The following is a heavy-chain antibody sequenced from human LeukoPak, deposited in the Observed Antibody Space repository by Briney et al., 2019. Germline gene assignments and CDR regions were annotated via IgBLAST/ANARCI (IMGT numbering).Heavy chain of an antibody. CDR1: GFTFSSYW. CDR3: AREAALYSYDFWSGYSQFDY. Sequence: GSXXLSCXASGFTFSSYWMHWVRHAPGKGLVWVSRINSDGSSTIYADSVKGRFTISRDNAKNTLYLQMNSLRAEDTAVYYCAREAALYSYDFWSGYSQFDYWGQGTLVTVSS. CDR2: INSDGSST. V-gene: IGHV3-74*01. D-gene: IGHD3-3*01. J-gene: IGHJ4*02.